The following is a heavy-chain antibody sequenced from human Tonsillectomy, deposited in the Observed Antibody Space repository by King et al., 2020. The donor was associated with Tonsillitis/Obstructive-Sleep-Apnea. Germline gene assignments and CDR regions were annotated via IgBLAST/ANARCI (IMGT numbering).Heavy chain of an antibody. Sequence: VQLQQWGAGLLKPSETLSLTCAVYGGSFSGYYWNWIRQPPGKGLEWIGEINQSGSTNYNPSLKSRLTISIDTSKNQFSLRLRSVTAADTAVYYCAREGKYGYDEFWGAYSDSWGQGTLV. V-gene: IGHV4-34*01. CDR2: INQSGST. J-gene: IGHJ4*02. CDR1: GGSFSGYY. D-gene: IGHD3-3*01. CDR3: AREGKYGYDEFWGAYSDS.